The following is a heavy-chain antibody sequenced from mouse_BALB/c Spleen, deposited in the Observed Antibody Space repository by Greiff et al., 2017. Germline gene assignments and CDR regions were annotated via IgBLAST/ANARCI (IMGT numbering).Heavy chain of an antibody. V-gene: IGHV2-9*02. J-gene: IGHJ1*01. CDR3: ARDGTTVVGWYFDV. CDR1: GFSLTSYG. D-gene: IGHD1-1*01. Sequence: VHLVESGPGLVAPSQSLSITCTVSGFSLTSYGVHWVRQPPGKGLEWLGVIWAGGSTNYNSALMSRLSISKDNSKSQVFLKMNSLQTDDTAMYYCARDGTTVVGWYFDVWGAGTTVTVSS. CDR2: IWAGGST.